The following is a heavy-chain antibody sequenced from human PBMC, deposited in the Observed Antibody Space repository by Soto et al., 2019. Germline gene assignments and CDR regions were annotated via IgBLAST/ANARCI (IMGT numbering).Heavy chain of an antibody. CDR3: ARDEPYSSSSNWFDP. Sequence: PSETLSLTCTVSGGSVSSGSYYWSWIRQPPGKGLEWIGYIYYSGSTNYNPSLKSRVTISVDTSKNQFSLKLSSVTAADTAVYYCARDEPYSSSSNWFDPWGQGTLVTVSS. CDR1: GGSVSSGSYY. CDR2: IYYSGST. D-gene: IGHD6-13*01. J-gene: IGHJ5*02. V-gene: IGHV4-61*01.